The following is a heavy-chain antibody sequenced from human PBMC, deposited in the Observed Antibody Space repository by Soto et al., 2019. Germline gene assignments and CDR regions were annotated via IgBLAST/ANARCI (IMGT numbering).Heavy chain of an antibody. J-gene: IGHJ4*02. CDR3: ARSPYDFWSGYQKAYFDY. Sequence: SETLSLTCAVYGGSFSGYYWSWIRQPPGKGLEWIGEINHSGSTNYNPSLKSRVTISVDTSKNQFSLKLSSVTAADTAVYYCARSPYDFWSGYQKAYFDYWGQGTLVTVSS. CDR2: INHSGST. CDR1: GGSFSGYY. D-gene: IGHD3-3*01. V-gene: IGHV4-34*01.